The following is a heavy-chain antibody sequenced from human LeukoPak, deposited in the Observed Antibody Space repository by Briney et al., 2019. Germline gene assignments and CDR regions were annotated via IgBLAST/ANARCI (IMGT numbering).Heavy chain of an antibody. J-gene: IGHJ5*02. Sequence: SETLSLTCAVSGYSISSGYYWGWIRQPPGKGLEWIGSIYHSGSTYYNPSLKSRVTISVDTSKNQFSLKLSSVTAADTAVYYCARQFSVAGISRFDPWGQGTLVTVSS. V-gene: IGHV4-38-2*01. CDR1: GYSISSGYY. CDR2: IYHSGST. CDR3: ARQFSVAGISRFDP. D-gene: IGHD6-19*01.